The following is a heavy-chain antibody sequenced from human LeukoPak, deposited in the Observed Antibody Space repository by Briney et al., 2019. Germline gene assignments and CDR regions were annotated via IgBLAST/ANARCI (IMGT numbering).Heavy chain of an antibody. V-gene: IGHV4-34*01. J-gene: IGHJ4*02. CDR2: INHSGST. CDR1: GGSFSGYY. D-gene: IGHD6-19*01. Sequence: PSETLSLTCAVYGGSFSGYYWSWIRQPPGKGLEWIGEINHSGSTNYNPSPKSLVTISVDTSKNQFSLKLSSVTAADTAVYYCARGSAVAIDYWGQGTLVTVSS. CDR3: ARGSAVAIDY.